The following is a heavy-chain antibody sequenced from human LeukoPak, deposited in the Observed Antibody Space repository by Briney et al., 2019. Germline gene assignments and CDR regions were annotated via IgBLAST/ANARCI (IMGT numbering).Heavy chain of an antibody. CDR1: GFTFSSYW. CDR3: ARDKSVGATPFDY. D-gene: IGHD1-26*01. J-gene: IGHJ4*02. V-gene: IGHV3-7*05. Sequence: GGSLRLSCAASGFTFSSYWMGWVRQAPGKGLERVANIKRDGSEKYYVDSVKGRFTISRDNAKNSLYLQMNSLRAEDTAVYYCARDKSVGATPFDYWGQGTLVTVSS. CDR2: IKRDGSEK.